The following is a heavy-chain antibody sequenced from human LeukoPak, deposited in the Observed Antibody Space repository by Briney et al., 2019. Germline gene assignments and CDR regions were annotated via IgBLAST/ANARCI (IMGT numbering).Heavy chain of an antibody. CDR3: ARAGRGSGSYPNWFDP. CDR1: GGSISSGGYY. CDR2: IYHSGST. Sequence: SETLSLTYTVSGGSISSGGYYWSWIRQPPGKGLEWIGYIYHSGSTYYNPSLKSRVTISVDRSKNQFSLKLSSVTAADTAVYYCARAGRGSGSYPNWFDPWGQGTLVTVSS. V-gene: IGHV4-30-2*01. J-gene: IGHJ5*02. D-gene: IGHD3-10*01.